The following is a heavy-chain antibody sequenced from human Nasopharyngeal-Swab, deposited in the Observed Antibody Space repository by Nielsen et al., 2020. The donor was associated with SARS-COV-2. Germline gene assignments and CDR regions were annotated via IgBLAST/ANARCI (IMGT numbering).Heavy chain of an antibody. D-gene: IGHD1-26*01. CDR2: ISHSGST. J-gene: IGHJ6*02. CDR3: ARIKSGPYSSLYYYGLDV. V-gene: IGHV4-34*01. Sequence: ESLKISCAFYGGSFNSYYWTWIRQSPGKVLEWIGEISHSGSTKYNPSLKSRLTISVDTSNNQFSLKLTSVTAADTGVYYCARIKSGPYSSLYYYGLDVWGPGTTVTVSS. CDR1: GGSFNSYY.